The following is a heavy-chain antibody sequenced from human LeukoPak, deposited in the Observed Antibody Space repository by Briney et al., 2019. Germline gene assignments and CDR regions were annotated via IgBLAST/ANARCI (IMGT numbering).Heavy chain of an antibody. V-gene: IGHV1-2*02. J-gene: IGHJ4*02. CDR2: INPNSGGT. D-gene: IGHD3-9*01. Sequence: GASVKVSCKASGYTFTSYGISWMRQAPGQGLEWMGWINPNSGGTNYAQKFQGRVTMTRDTSISTAYMELSRLRSDDTAVYYCARIARRLQYYDILTGYYTPKDPLDYWGQGTLVTVSS. CDR1: GYTFTSYG. CDR3: ARIARRLQYYDILTGYYTPKDPLDY.